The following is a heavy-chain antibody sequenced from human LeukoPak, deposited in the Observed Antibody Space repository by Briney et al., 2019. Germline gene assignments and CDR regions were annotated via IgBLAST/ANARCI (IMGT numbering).Heavy chain of an antibody. Sequence: SETLSLTCTVSGGSISSSSYYWSWIRQPPGKGLEWIGYIYHSGSTYYNPSLKSRVTISVDTSKNQFSLKLSSVTAADTAVYYCARHPRGYDTLGFDYWGQGTLVTVSS. J-gene: IGHJ4*02. D-gene: IGHD5-12*01. CDR3: ARHPRGYDTLGFDY. CDR2: IYHSGST. V-gene: IGHV4-39*01. CDR1: GGSISSSSYY.